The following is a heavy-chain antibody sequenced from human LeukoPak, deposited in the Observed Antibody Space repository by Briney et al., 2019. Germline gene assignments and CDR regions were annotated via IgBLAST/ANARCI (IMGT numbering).Heavy chain of an antibody. CDR1: GFTFSSYW. J-gene: IGHJ4*02. V-gene: IGHV3-7*01. CDR2: IKQDGSEK. Sequence: PGGSLRFSCAASGFTFSSYWMSWVRQAPGKGLEWVANIKQDGSEKYYVDSVKGRFTISRDNAKNSLYLQMNSLRAEDTAVYYCARDSVHGYYDSSGYSTLFDYWGRGTLVTVSS. D-gene: IGHD3-22*01. CDR3: ARDSVHGYYDSSGYSTLFDY.